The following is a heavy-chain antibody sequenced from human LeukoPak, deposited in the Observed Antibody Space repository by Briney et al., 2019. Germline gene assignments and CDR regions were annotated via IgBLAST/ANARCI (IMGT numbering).Heavy chain of an antibody. CDR3: ARGRVGGNY. CDR1: GGSISDYY. J-gene: IGHJ4*02. Sequence: SETLSLTCTVSGGSISDYYWNWIRQPPGKGLEWIGYISDSGNTYYNPSLKSRITISADTSKNQISLKLSSVTAADTAVYYCARGRVGGNYWGQGTLVTVSS. D-gene: IGHD1-26*01. V-gene: IGHV4-59*01. CDR2: ISDSGNT.